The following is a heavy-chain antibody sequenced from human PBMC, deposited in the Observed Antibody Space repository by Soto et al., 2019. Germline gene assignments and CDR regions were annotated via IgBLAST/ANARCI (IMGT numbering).Heavy chain of an antibody. CDR3: ARPQVISYITICGVRPYPYDYYGMDV. D-gene: IGHD3-3*01. CDR1: GGSLSGYY. CDR2: INHSGST. V-gene: IGHV4-34*01. Sequence: SETLSLTCAVYGGSLSGYYWSWIRQPPGKGLEWIGEINHSGSTNYNPSLKSRVTISVDTSKNQFSLKLSSVTAADTAVYYCARPQVISYITICGVRPYPYDYYGMDVWGQGTTVTVSS. J-gene: IGHJ6*02.